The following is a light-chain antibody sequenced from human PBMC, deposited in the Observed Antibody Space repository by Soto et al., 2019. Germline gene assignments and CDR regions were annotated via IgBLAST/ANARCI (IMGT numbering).Light chain of an antibody. CDR2: GAS. Sequence: DILLTQSPSSLSVSVGERATISCRASQSVNSNLAWYQQKLGQAPRVLIFGASTRATGIPARFSGSGSGTEFSLTIRSLQSEDFAVYYCQEYNTWPWTFGQGTQVEIK. CDR1: QSVNSN. V-gene: IGKV3-15*01. CDR3: QEYNTWPWT. J-gene: IGKJ1*01.